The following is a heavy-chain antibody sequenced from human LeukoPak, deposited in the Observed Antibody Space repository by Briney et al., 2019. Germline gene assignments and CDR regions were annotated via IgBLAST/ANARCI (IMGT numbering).Heavy chain of an antibody. J-gene: IGHJ5*02. Sequence: ASVKVSCKASGYTFTGYYMHWVRQAPGQGLEWMGWINPNSGGTNYAQKFQGRVTMTRDTSISTAYMELSRLRSDDTAVYYCARVRRTQGSSWPSGWFDPWGQGTLVTVSS. CDR2: INPNSGGT. CDR1: GYTFTGYY. V-gene: IGHV1-2*02. CDR3: ARVRRTQGSSWPSGWFDP. D-gene: IGHD6-13*01.